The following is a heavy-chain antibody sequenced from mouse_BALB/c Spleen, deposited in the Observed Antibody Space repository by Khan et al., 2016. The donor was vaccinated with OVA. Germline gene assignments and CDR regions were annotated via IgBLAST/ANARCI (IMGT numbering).Heavy chain of an antibody. J-gene: IGHJ3*02. Sequence: EVQLQESGPSLVKPSQTLSLTCSVTGDSITTGYWNWIRKFPGNKLEYMGYIIYTGYTYYNPSLKSRISITRHTSNNQYYLQLNSVTDEDTATYYCARSTYRYAFGYWGQGTLVTGSA. CDR1: GDSITTGY. V-gene: IGHV3-8*02. D-gene: IGHD2-14*01. CDR3: ARSTYRYAFGY. CDR2: IIYTGYT.